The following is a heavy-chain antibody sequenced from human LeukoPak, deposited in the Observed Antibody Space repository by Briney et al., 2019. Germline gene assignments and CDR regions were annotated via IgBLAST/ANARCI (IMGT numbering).Heavy chain of an antibody. J-gene: IGHJ4*02. CDR3: ARGRPYYDILTGYFFDY. CDR2: IYYSGST. D-gene: IGHD3-9*01. Sequence: PSQTLSLTCTVSGGSISSGGYYWSWIRQRPGKGLEWIGYIYYSGSTYYNPSLKSRVTISVDTSKNQFSLKLSSVTAADTAVYYCARGRPYYDILTGYFFDYWGQGTLVTVSS. V-gene: IGHV4-31*03. CDR1: GGSISSGGYY.